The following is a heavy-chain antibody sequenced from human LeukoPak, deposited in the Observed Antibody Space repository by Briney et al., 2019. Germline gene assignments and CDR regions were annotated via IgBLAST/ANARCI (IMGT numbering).Heavy chain of an antibody. D-gene: IGHD3-9*01. V-gene: IGHV3-33*08. CDR3: ARGRKVTPYYDILTGIPAPFDP. J-gene: IGHJ5*02. CDR2: IWYDGSNK. Sequence: GGSLRLSCAASGFTFSSYEMNWVRQAPGKGLEWVAVIWYDGSNKYYADSVKGRFTVSRDNSKNTLYLQMNSLRAEDTAVYYCARGRKVTPYYDILTGIPAPFDPWGQGTLVTVSS. CDR1: GFTFSSYE.